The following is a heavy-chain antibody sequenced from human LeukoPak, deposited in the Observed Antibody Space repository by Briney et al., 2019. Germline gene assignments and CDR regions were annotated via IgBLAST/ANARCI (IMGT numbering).Heavy chain of an antibody. CDR3: ARCRGTTGMTWYFDY. CDR1: GFTFSSYA. V-gene: IGHV3-23*01. Sequence: PGGSLRLSCAASGFTFSSYAMSWVRQAPGKGLEWVSAISGSGGSTYYADSVMGRFTISRDNAKNSLYLQMNSLRAEDTAVYYCARCRGTTGMTWYFDYWGQGTLVTVSS. CDR2: ISGSGGST. D-gene: IGHD1-1*01. J-gene: IGHJ4*02.